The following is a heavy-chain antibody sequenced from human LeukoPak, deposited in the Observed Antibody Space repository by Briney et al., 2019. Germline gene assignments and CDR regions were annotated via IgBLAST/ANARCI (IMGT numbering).Heavy chain of an antibody. D-gene: IGHD3-10*01. CDR3: ARPYYYGSGSYLRASYYFDC. J-gene: IGHJ4*02. V-gene: IGHV3-74*01. CDR2: INSDGSST. Sequence: GGSLRLSCAASGFTFSSYWMHWVRQAPGKGLVWVSRINSDGSSTSYADSVKGRFTISRDNAKNTLYPQMNSLRAEDTAVYYCARPYYYGSGSYLRASYYFDCWGQGTLVTVSS. CDR1: GFTFSSYW.